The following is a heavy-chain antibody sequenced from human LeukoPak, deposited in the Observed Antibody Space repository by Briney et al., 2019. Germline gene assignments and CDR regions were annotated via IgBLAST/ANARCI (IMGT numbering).Heavy chain of an antibody. CDR1: GFTFSSYG. CDR3: ARGYSHGHFDY. D-gene: IGHD5-18*01. CDR2: ISYDGSNK. J-gene: IGHJ4*02. Sequence: GGSLRLSCAASGFTFSSYGMHWVRQAPGKGLEWVAVISYDGSNKYYADSVKGRFTISRDNSKNTLYLQMNSLRAEDTAVYYCARGYSHGHFDYWGQGTLVTVSS. V-gene: IGHV3-30*03.